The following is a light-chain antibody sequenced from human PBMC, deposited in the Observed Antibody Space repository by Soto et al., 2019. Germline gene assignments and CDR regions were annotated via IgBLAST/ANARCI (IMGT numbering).Light chain of an antibody. CDR3: LQGTHWPYT. J-gene: IGKJ2*01. Sequence: DVVMTQSPLSLPVTLGQPASISCKSSLSLVHTDGNTYLNWFQQGPGQSPRRLIYKVSYRDSGVPDRFSGSGSGTDFTLKISRVEAEDVGIYYCLQGTHWPYTLGQGTKVELK. CDR1: LSLVHTDGNTY. CDR2: KVS. V-gene: IGKV2-30*02.